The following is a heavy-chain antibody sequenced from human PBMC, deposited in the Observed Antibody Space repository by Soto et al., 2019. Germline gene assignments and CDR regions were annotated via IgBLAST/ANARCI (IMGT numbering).Heavy chain of an antibody. J-gene: IGHJ6*02. CDR2: ITSNGGNT. Sequence: EVQLVESGGGLVQPGGSLRLSCAASGFTFSSYAMHWVRQAPGKGLEYVSAITSNGGNTDYASSVKGRFTISRDNSKNTLYLQMGSLRVEDRAVYYCARRIQFGYAMDVWGQGTTVTVSS. D-gene: IGHD3-16*01. CDR1: GFTFSSYA. V-gene: IGHV3-64*01. CDR3: ARRIQFGYAMDV.